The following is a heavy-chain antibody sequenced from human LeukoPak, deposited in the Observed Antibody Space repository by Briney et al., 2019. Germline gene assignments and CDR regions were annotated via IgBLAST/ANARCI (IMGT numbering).Heavy chain of an antibody. CDR1: GFSVKDIY. CDR3: ARDHISSGWYGGFDL. V-gene: IGHV3-53*01. D-gene: IGHD6-19*01. Sequence: GGSLRLSCTASGFSVKDIYISWVRQAPGKGQEWVSVVYSGGSTYYGESVKGRLTMSRDNSKNKMYLQMNSLRVEDAAVYYCARDHISSGWYGGFDLWGQGTLVTVSS. J-gene: IGHJ5*01. CDR2: VYSGGST.